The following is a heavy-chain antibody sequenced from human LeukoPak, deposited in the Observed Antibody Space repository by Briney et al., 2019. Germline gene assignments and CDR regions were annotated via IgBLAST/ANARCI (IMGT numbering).Heavy chain of an antibody. Sequence: GGSLRPSCAASGSTFSSYVMDWARQAPGGGLEWVTFIRYDGSNKYYADSVKGRFTITRDNSKITLYPQMNSLRAEDTAVYYCAKDPRDHSYGWSWRYFDYWGQGTLVTVSS. V-gene: IGHV3-30*02. CDR1: GSTFSSYV. D-gene: IGHD5-18*01. J-gene: IGHJ4*02. CDR2: IRYDGSNK. CDR3: AKDPRDHSYGWSWRYFDY.